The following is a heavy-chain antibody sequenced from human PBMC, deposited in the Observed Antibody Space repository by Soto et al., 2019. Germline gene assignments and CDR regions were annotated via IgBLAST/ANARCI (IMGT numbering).Heavy chain of an antibody. Sequence: ASVKVSCKASGYTFTSYYMHWVRQAPGQGLEWMGIINPSGGSTSYAQKFQGRVTMTRDTSTSTVYMELSSLRSEDTAVYYCARVAHYDILTGYYTYGESYYYYGMDGWGQGTTVTVSS. D-gene: IGHD3-9*01. CDR1: GYTFTSYY. CDR3: ARVAHYDILTGYYTYGESYYYYGMDG. V-gene: IGHV1-46*01. J-gene: IGHJ6*02. CDR2: INPSGGST.